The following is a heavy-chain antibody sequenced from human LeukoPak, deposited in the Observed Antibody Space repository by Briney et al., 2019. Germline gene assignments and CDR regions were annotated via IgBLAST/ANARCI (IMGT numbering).Heavy chain of an antibody. J-gene: IGHJ4*02. CDR3: AKRTGVTELHFDH. D-gene: IGHD1-7*01. V-gene: IGHV3-23*01. Sequence: GGSLRLSCAASGFTFSNYVMGWVRQAQGKGLEWVSAISENGGGADYADSVRGRFTISRDNSQNTLYQQMNSLRAEDTAVYYCAKRTGVTELHFDHWGQGTLVTVSS. CDR1: GFTFSNYV. CDR2: ISENGGGA.